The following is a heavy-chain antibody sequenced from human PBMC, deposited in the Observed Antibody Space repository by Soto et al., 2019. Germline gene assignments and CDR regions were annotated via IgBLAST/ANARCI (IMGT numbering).Heavy chain of an antibody. D-gene: IGHD1-26*01. V-gene: IGHV4-30-4*01. CDR2: IHHSGST. J-gene: IGHJ4*02. CDR1: GGSISSGENF. CDR3: ARDTGTYPHYFDY. Sequence: LSLTCTVSGGSISSGENFWNWIRQSPGKGLEWIGYIHHSGSTYCNPSLKSRLTISVDTSKNQISLKLNSVTAADTAVYYCARDTGTYPHYFDYWGQGTLVTVSS.